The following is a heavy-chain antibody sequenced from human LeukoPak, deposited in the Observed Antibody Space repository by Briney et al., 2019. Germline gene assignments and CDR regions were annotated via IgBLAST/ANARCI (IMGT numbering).Heavy chain of an antibody. D-gene: IGHD3-22*01. CDR2: ISAYNGNT. V-gene: IGHV1-18*01. CDR3: ARDRSRYDSSGYYYAALFY. Sequence: ASVKVSCKASGYTFTSYGISWVRQAPGQGLEWMGWISAYNGNTNYAQKLQGRVTMTTDTSTSTAYMELRSLRSDDTAVYYCARDRSRYDSSGYYYAALFYWGQGTLGTVSS. J-gene: IGHJ4*02. CDR1: GYTFTSYG.